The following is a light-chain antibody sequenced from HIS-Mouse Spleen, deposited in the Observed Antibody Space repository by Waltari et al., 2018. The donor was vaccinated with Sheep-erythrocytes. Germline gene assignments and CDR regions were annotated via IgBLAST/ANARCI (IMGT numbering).Light chain of an antibody. J-gene: IGLJ1*01. V-gene: IGLV2-11*01. Sequence: QSALTQPPSVSGSPGQSVTIPCPGTSRDVGGFNYVSWYQQHPGKAPKLMIYDVSKRPSGVPDRFSGSKSGNTASLTISGLQAEDEADYYCCSYAGSYNHVFATGTKVTVL. CDR2: DVS. CDR3: CSYAGSYNHV. CDR1: SRDVGGFNY.